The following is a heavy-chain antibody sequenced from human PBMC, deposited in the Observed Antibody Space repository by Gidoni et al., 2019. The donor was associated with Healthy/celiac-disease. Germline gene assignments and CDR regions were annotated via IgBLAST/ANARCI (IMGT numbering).Heavy chain of an antibody. CDR2: ISYDGSNK. J-gene: IGHJ4*02. CDR1: GFPFRSYA. CDR3: AWGRGYCSGGSCYGFDY. Sequence: QVQLVESGGGVVQPGRSLRLSCAASGFPFRSYAMHWVRQAPGKGLGWVAVISYDGSNKYYADSVKGRFTISRDNSKNTLYLQMNSLRAEDTAVYYCAWGRGYCSGGSCYGFDYWGQGTLVTVSS. V-gene: IGHV3-30-3*01. D-gene: IGHD2-15*01.